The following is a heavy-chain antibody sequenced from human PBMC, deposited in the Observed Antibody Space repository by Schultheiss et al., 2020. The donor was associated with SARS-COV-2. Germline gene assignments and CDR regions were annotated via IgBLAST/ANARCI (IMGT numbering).Heavy chain of an antibody. D-gene: IGHD5-12*01. CDR2: ISGIGGRT. CDR3: AKDRRLIPIYFDY. Sequence: GGSLRLSCAASGFTFNNYAMSWVRQVAGKGLEWVSLISGIGGRTYYADSVKGRFTISRDNAKNSLYLQMNSLRAEDTAIYYCAKDRRLIPIYFDYWGQGTLVTVSS. CDR1: GFTFNNYA. J-gene: IGHJ4*02. V-gene: IGHV3-23*01.